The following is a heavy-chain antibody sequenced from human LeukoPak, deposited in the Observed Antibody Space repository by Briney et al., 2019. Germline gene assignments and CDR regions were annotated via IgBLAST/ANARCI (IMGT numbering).Heavy chain of an antibody. CDR1: GYTFTSDN. V-gene: IGHV1-18*01. D-gene: IGHD3-9*01. J-gene: IGHJ6*03. Sequence: GASVKGSCKASGYTFTSDNIRWARHAPGQGREWMGWISAYNGNTNYAPTLPGRVTMTTDTSTSTSYMELRSLRSDDTAVYYCAREMTYYDILTGYSPRYYYYYMDVWGKGTTVTISS. CDR3: AREMTYYDILTGYSPRYYYYYMDV. CDR2: ISAYNGNT.